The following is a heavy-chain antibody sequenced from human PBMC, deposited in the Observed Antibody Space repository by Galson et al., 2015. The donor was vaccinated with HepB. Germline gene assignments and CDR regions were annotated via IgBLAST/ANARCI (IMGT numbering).Heavy chain of an antibody. CDR2: IRSKAYGGTT. CDR3: ARDPSRGVLPAAIGFDY. Sequence: SLRLSCAASGFTFGDYAMSWFRQAPGKGLEWVGFIRSKAYGGTTGYAASVKGRFTISRADSKSIAYLQMNSLKTEDTAVYYCARDPSRGVLPAAIGFDYWGQGTLVTVSS. D-gene: IGHD2-2*02. V-gene: IGHV3-49*03. CDR1: GFTFGDYA. J-gene: IGHJ4*02.